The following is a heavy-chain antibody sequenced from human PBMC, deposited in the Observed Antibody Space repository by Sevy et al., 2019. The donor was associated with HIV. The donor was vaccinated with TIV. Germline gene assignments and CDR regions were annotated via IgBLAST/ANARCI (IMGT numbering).Heavy chain of an antibody. J-gene: IGHJ3*02. D-gene: IGHD3-3*01. V-gene: IGHV4-59*01. CDR3: ARGLKDVTIFGVAIKGGAFDI. CDR1: GGSISSYY. Sequence: SETLSLTCTVSGGSISSYYWSWIRQPPGKGLEWIGSIYYSGSTNYNPSLKSRVTISVDTSKNQFSLKLSSVTAADTAVYYCARGLKDVTIFGVAIKGGAFDIWGQGTMVTVSS. CDR2: IYYSGST.